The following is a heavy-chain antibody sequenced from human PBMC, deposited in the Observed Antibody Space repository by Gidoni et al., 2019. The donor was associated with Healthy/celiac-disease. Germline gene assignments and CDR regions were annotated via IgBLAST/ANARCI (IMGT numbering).Heavy chain of an antibody. CDR1: GCSISSCSYY. Sequence: QLQLQESGPGLVKPSETLSLPCTVSGCSISSCSYYWGWIRQPPGKGLEWIGSISYGGSTYYNTSLKSRVTISVDTSKNQFSLKLSSVTAADTAVYYCARPMYSSGWYFDYWGQGTLVTVSS. J-gene: IGHJ4*02. CDR3: ARPMYSSGWYFDY. D-gene: IGHD6-19*01. V-gene: IGHV4-39*01. CDR2: ISYGGST.